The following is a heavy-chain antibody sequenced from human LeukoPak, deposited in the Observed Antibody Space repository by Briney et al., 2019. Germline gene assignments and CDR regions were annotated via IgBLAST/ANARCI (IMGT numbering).Heavy chain of an antibody. CDR2: ISRSGGNT. V-gene: IGHV3-64*01. J-gene: IGHJ4*02. Sequence: PGGSLRLSCAASGFTISRSSMHWVRQAPGKGLEFVSAISRSGGNTYYANSVKGRFTISRDTSKNTLYLQMNSLRAEDTAVYYCARGVPYGDYSFDYWGQGTLVTVSS. CDR1: GFTISRSS. D-gene: IGHD4-17*01. CDR3: ARGVPYGDYSFDY.